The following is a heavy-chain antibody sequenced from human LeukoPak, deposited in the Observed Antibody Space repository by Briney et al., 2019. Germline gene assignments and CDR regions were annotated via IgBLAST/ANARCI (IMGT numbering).Heavy chain of an antibody. V-gene: IGHV3-11*01. CDR2: ISGGSECI. CDR3: ATGSQIREADY. CDR1: GFSISNYY. D-gene: IGHD3-10*01. Sequence: PGGSLRLSCAASGFSISNYYMAWIRQGPGKGLEWLSYISGGSECISYADSVKGRFTISRDNAKQSLSLQMNRLRAEDTAVYYCATGSQIREADYWGQGTLVTVSS. J-gene: IGHJ4*02.